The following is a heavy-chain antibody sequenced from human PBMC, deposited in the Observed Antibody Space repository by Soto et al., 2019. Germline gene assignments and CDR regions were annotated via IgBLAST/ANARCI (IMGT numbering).Heavy chain of an antibody. CDR3: AREDAARIESWFDA. J-gene: IGHJ5*02. Sequence: QVQLQESGPRLVKPSQTLSLSCAVSGGSIISASYSWNWIRQSPGRGLEWIGHIYSSGSTYYNPSLKSRVSISVDTSHNQFSLKLTSVTAADTAVYFCAREDAARIESWFDALGQGILVTVSS. D-gene: IGHD6-6*01. CDR2: IYSSGST. CDR1: GGSIISASYS. V-gene: IGHV4-31*11.